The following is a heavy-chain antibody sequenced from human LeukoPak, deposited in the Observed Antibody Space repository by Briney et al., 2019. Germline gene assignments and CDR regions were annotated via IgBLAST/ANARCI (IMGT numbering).Heavy chain of an antibody. CDR1: GFTFDDYA. CDR2: IKQDGSEK. CDR3: ARNGDYDGRGFYYFFDY. J-gene: IGHJ4*02. Sequence: GGSLRLSCAASGFTFDDYAMHWVRQAPGKGLEWVANIKQDGSEKYYVDSVKGRFTISRDNAKNSLSLQMNSLRAEDTAVYYCARNGDYDGRGFYYFFDYWGRGTLVTVSS. V-gene: IGHV3-7*01. D-gene: IGHD3-22*01.